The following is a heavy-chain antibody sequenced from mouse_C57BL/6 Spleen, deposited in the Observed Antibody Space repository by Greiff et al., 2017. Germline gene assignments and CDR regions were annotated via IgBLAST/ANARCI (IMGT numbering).Heavy chain of an antibody. CDR1: GFTFSDAW. Sequence: EVNVVESGGGLVQPGGSMKLSCAASGFTFSDAWMDWVRQSPEKGLEWVAEIRNKANNHATYYAESVKGRFTISRDDSKSSVYLQMNSLRAEDTGIYYCTRQLAYAMDYWGQGTSVTVSS. CDR3: TRQLAYAMDY. V-gene: IGHV6-6*01. CDR2: IRNKANNHAT. J-gene: IGHJ4*01. D-gene: IGHD1-3*01.